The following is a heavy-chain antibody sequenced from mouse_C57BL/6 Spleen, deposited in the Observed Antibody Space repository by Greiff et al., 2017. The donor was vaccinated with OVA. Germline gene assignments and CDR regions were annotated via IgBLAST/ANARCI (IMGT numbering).Heavy chain of an antibody. D-gene: IGHD6-2*01. J-gene: IGHJ4*01. CDR1: GYTFTDYE. CDR2: IDPATGGT. V-gene: IGHV1-15*01. CDR3: TRGVSYDAMDG. Sequence: QVQLQQSGAELVRPGASVTLSCKASGYTFTDYEMHWVKQTPVHGLEWIGAIDPATGGTAYNQKFKGKAILTADKSSSTAYMELRSLTSEDSAVYYCTRGVSYDAMDGWGQGPSVTVSS.